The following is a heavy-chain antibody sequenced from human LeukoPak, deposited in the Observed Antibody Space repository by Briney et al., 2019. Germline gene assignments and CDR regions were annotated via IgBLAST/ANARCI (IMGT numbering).Heavy chain of an antibody. Sequence: ASVKVSCKASGYTFTSYYMHWVRQAPGQGLEWMGIINPSGGSTSYAQKFQGRVTMTRDTSTSTVYMELSSLRSEDTAVYYCARDPTNTSGRNVYLDHWGQGTLVTVSS. CDR1: GYTFTSYY. CDR3: ARDPTNTSGRNVYLDH. D-gene: IGHD6-19*01. V-gene: IGHV1-46*01. J-gene: IGHJ4*02. CDR2: INPSGGST.